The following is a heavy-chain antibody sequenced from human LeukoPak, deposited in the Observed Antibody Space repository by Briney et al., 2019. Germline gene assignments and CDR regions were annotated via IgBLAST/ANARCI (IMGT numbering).Heavy chain of an antibody. CDR1: GFTVSSNF. V-gene: IGHV3-66*01. D-gene: IGHD5-12*01. Sequence: PGGSLRLSCAASGFTVSSNFMSWVRQAPGKGLEWVSVIYSGGTTYYAESVKGRFSISRDDSKNTLYLQMNSLRVDDTAVYYCTRDRSGYSGYGLYDAFDMWGQGTMVIVSS. CDR3: TRDRSGYSGYGLYDAFDM. CDR2: IYSGGTT. J-gene: IGHJ3*02.